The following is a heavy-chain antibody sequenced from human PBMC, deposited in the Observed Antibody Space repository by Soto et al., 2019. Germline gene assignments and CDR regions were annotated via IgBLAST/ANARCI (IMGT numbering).Heavy chain of an antibody. J-gene: IGHJ5*02. D-gene: IGHD6-13*01. CDR1: GYTFTCYG. CDR2: ISAQNGNT. Sequence: ASVKVSCKASGYTFTCYGISWVRQAPGQGLEWMGWISAQNGNTNYAQKVQGRVTMTTDTSTSTAYMELTSLRSDDTAVYYCARGLSSSWYYWFDPWGQGTLVTVSS. CDR3: ARGLSSSWYYWFDP. V-gene: IGHV1-18*01.